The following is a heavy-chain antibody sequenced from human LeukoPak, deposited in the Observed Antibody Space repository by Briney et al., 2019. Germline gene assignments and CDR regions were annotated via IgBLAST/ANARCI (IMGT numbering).Heavy chain of an antibody. CDR2: ISSSGSTI. CDR1: GFTFSDYY. Sequence: HGGSLRLSCAASGFTFSDYYMSWIRQAPGKGLEWVSYISSSGSTIYYADSVKGRFTISRDNAKNSLYLQMNSLRAEDTAVYYCATDDYYGNSGTLDADFFDYWGQGTLVAVSS. J-gene: IGHJ4*02. D-gene: IGHD3-22*01. CDR3: ATDDYYGNSGTLDADFFDY. V-gene: IGHV3-11*04.